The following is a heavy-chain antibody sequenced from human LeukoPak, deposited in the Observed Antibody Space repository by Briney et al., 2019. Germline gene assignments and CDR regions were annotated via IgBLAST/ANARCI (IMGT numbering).Heavy chain of an antibody. V-gene: IGHV3-21*01. CDR3: AAGTGTPNWFDP. CDR1: GFTFSSYS. Sequence: GGSLRLSCAASGFTFSSYSMNWVRQAPGKWLEWVSSISSSSSYIYYADSVKGRFTISRDNAKNSLYLQMNSLRAEDTAVYYCAAGTGTPNWFDPWGQGTLVTVSS. J-gene: IGHJ5*02. D-gene: IGHD1-7*01. CDR2: ISSSSSYI.